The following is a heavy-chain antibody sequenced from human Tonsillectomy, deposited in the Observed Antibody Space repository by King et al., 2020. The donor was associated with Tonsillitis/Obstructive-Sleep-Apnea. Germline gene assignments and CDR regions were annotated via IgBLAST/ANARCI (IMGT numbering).Heavy chain of an antibody. CDR1: GFTFSSYA. Sequence: QLVQSGGGVVQPGRSLRLSCAASGFTFSSYAMHWVRQAPGKGLEWVAVISYDGSNKYYADSVKGRFTISRDNSKNTLYLQMNSLRAEDTAVYYCARVKVWSGYYPYYYMDVWGKGTTVTVPS. D-gene: IGHD3-3*01. CDR3: ARVKVWSGYYPYYYMDV. J-gene: IGHJ6*03. CDR2: ISYDGSNK. V-gene: IGHV3-30*01.